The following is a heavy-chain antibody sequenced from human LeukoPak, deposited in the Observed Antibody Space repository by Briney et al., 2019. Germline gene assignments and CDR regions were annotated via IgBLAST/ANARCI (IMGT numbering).Heavy chain of an antibody. J-gene: IGHJ4*02. D-gene: IGHD3-10*01. V-gene: IGHV3-21*01. Sequence: GGSPRLSCVASGFIFSSYSMNWVRQAPGKGLEWVSSISSSSSYIYYADSVKGRFTISRDNAKNTLHLQMNSLRAEDTAVYYCARGARGSGTASDYWGQGTLVTVSS. CDR3: ARGARGSGTASDY. CDR2: ISSSSSYI. CDR1: GFIFSSYS.